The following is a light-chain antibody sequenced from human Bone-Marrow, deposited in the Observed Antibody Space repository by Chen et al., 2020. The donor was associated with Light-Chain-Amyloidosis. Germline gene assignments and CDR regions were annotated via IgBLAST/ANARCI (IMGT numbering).Light chain of an antibody. CDR1: SGSNATHY. Sequence: NFMLTQPPSVSESPGKTGIISCTRSSGSNATHYVQWYQQRPGSSPTTVICEDDQRPSGVPDRFSGSIDRSSNSASLTISGLKTEDEADYYCQSYQGSSQGVFGGGTKLTVL. J-gene: IGLJ3*02. V-gene: IGLV6-57*01. CDR3: QSYQGSSQGV. CDR2: EDD.